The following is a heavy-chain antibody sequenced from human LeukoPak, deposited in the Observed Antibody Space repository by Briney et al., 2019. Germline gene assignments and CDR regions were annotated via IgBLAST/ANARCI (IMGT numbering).Heavy chain of an antibody. J-gene: IGHJ5*02. V-gene: IGHV4-39*01. Sequence: PSETLSLTCTLSVGSTSSSSYYWGWIRQPPGTGLEWIGSIHYSGSTYYNPSLKSRVTISVDTSKNQFSLKLNSVTAADTAVYYCARRSAAGNSGKWFDPWGQGTLVTVSS. CDR1: VGSTSSSSYY. D-gene: IGHD6-13*01. CDR2: IHYSGST. CDR3: ARRSAAGNSGKWFDP.